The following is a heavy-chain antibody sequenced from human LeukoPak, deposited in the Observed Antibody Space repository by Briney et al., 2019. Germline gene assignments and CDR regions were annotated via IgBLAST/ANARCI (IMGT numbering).Heavy chain of an antibody. CDR3: ARDELLGIAVAGLAYYFDY. V-gene: IGHV4-39*07. Sequence: SETLSLTCTVSGGSISSSSHYWGWIRQPPGKGLEWIGSIYYSGSTYYNPSLKSRVTISVDTSKNQFSLKLSSVTAADTAVYYCARDELLGIAVAGLAYYFDYWGQGTLVTVSS. J-gene: IGHJ4*02. D-gene: IGHD6-19*01. CDR1: GGSISSSSHY. CDR2: IYYSGST.